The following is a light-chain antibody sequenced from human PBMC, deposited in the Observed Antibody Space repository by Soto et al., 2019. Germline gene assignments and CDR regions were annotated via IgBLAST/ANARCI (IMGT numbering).Light chain of an antibody. CDR2: GAS. Sequence: EIVLTQSPGTLSLSPGDRATLSCRASQSVSSSYLAWYQQKPGQAPRLLIYGASSRATGIPDRFSGSGSGTDFTLTISRLEPEDFAIYYCQQYGGVPYTFGQGTKVDIK. CDR1: QSVSSSY. CDR3: QQYGGVPYT. J-gene: IGKJ2*01. V-gene: IGKV3-20*01.